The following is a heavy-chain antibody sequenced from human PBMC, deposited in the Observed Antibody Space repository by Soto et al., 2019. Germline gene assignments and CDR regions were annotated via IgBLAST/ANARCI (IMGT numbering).Heavy chain of an antibody. CDR2: INPSGGST. Sequence: QVQLVQSGSEVKKPGASVMLSCKASGYTFANYYMHWVRQAPGQGHEWMGIINPSGGSTTYGQKFHGRVTMTRDTSTSTVYMELSSLRTEDTAMYYCARVSYSGRSWFPFEYWGQGTLVTVSS. CDR3: ARVSYSGRSWFPFEY. V-gene: IGHV1-46*01. J-gene: IGHJ4*02. D-gene: IGHD6-13*01. CDR1: GYTFANYY.